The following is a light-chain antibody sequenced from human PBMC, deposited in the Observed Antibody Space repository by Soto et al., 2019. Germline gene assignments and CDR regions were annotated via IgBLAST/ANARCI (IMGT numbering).Light chain of an antibody. J-gene: IGKJ4*01. CDR2: RAS. CDR1: QSVSSN. V-gene: IGKV3-15*01. CDR3: QQYNNWPLT. Sequence: IVMTQSPSTLSVSPGGRVPRSCWASQSVSSNLAWYQKKPGQAPRLLVWRASIRATDMAARFSGSGSGTAFTLTISSLQPEDSAVYYCQQYNNWPLTFGGGTKVDI.